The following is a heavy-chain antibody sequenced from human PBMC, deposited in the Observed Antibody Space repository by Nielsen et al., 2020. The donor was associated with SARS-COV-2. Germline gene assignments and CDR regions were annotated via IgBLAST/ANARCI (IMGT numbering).Heavy chain of an antibody. V-gene: IGHV1-18*01. D-gene: IGHD3-3*01. Sequence: ASVKVSCKASGYTFTSYGISWVRQAPGQGLEWMGWISAYNGNTNYAQKLHGRVTMTTDTSTSTAYMELRSLRSDDTAVYYCARAMRNDFWSGYYHNWFDPWGQGTLVTVSS. CDR1: GYTFTSYG. CDR3: ARAMRNDFWSGYYHNWFDP. CDR2: ISAYNGNT. J-gene: IGHJ5*02.